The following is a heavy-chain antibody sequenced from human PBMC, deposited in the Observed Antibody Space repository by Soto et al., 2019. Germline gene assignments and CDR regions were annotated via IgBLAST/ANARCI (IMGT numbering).Heavy chain of an antibody. CDR2: MNPNSGNT. CDR1: GYTFTSYA. CDR3: ARTLYGDNVDY. J-gene: IGHJ4*02. D-gene: IGHD4-17*01. V-gene: IGHV1-8*02. Sequence: GASVKVSCTASGYTFTSYAMHWVRQAPGQRLEWMGWMNPNSGNTGYAQKFQGRVTMTRNTSISTAYMELSSLRSEDTAVYYCARTLYGDNVDYWGQGTLVTVSS.